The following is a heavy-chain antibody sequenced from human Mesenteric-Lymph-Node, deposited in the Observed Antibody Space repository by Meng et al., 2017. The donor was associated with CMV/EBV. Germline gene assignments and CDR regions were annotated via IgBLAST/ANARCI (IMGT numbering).Heavy chain of an antibody. CDR3: AKDSSNYYDSSGCDY. CDR1: GFTVSSNY. CDR2: IYSGGST. J-gene: IGHJ4*02. D-gene: IGHD3-22*01. Sequence: GGSLRLSCAASGFTVSSNYMSWVRQAPGKGLEWVSVIYSGGSTYYADSVKGRFTISRDNSKNTLYLQMNSLRAEDTAVYYCAKDSSNYYDSSGCDYWGQGTLVTVSS. V-gene: IGHV3-66*02.